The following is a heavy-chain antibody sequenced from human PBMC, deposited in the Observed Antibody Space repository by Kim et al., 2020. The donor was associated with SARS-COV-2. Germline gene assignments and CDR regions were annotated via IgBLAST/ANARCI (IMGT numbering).Heavy chain of an antibody. CDR2: K. D-gene: IGHD5-18*01. J-gene: IGHJ4*02. V-gene: IGHV3-30*02. CDR3: AKVSRTAMAHY. Sequence: KYYADSVKGRFTISRDNSKNTLYLQMNSLRAEDTAVYYCAKVSRTAMAHYWGQGTLVTVSS.